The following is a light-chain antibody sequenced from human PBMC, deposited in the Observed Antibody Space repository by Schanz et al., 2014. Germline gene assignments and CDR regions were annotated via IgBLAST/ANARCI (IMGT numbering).Light chain of an antibody. V-gene: IGLV1-47*02. CDR3: AAWDDSLSAVV. CDR1: SSNIGSNF. J-gene: IGLJ2*01. Sequence: QSVLTQPPSASGTPGQRVSISCSGSSSNIGSNFVYWYQQFPGAAPKLLIYSDNKRHSGVPDRFSASKSGTSASLAISGLRSEDEADYHCAAWDDSLSAVVFSGGTQLTVL. CDR2: SDN.